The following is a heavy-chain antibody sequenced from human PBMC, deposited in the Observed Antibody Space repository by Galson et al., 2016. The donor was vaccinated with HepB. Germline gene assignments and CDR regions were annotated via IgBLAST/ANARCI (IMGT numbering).Heavy chain of an antibody. V-gene: IGHV3-23*01. Sequence: SLRLSCAASGFTFSTYAMSWVRQAPGKGLEWVSGISGSGDTKFADSVKGRFTISRDNSKTTLYLQMNSLRVEDTAVYYCARVLFGSGSYWCLDVWGQGTTVTVSS. CDR1: GFTFSTYA. CDR3: ARVLFGSGSYWCLDV. CDR2: ISGSGDT. J-gene: IGHJ6*02. D-gene: IGHD3-10*01.